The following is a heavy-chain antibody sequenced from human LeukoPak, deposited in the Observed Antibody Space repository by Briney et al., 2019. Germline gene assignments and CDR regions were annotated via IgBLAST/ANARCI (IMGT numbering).Heavy chain of an antibody. D-gene: IGHD5-18*01. CDR3: ARDYSYGYFRYFDL. CDR1: GGSISSYY. Sequence: SETLSLTCTVSGGSISSYYWSWIRQPAGKGLEWIGRIYTSGSTNYNPSLKSRVTMSVDTSKNQVSLKLSSVTAADTAVYYCARDYSYGYFRYFDLWGRGTLVTVSS. V-gene: IGHV4-4*07. J-gene: IGHJ2*01. CDR2: IYTSGST.